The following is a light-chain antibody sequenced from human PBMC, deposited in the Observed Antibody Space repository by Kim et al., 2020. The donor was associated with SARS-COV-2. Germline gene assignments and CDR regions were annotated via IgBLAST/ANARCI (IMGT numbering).Light chain of an antibody. V-gene: IGLV3-21*04. CDR2: YDS. J-gene: IGLJ3*02. CDR3: QVWDSSSDNPV. CDR1: NIGSKS. Sequence: APGKTARITCGGNNIGSKSVHWYQQKPGQAPVLVIYYDSDRPSGIPERFSGYNSGNTATLTISRVEAGDEADYYCQVWDSSSDNPVFGGGTQLTVL.